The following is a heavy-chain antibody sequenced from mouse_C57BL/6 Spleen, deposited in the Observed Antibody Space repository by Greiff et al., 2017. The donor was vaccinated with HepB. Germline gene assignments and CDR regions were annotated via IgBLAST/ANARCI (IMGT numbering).Heavy chain of an antibody. D-gene: IGHD2-1*01. CDR1: GYSFTDYN. V-gene: IGHV1-39*01. CDR3: ARGYYGNYGGLNYAMDY. CDR2: INPNYGTT. Sequence: EVQLQQSGPELVKPGASVKISCKASGYSFTDYNMNWVKQSNGKSLEWIGVINPNYGTTSYNQKFKGKATLTVDQSSSTAYMQLNSLTSEDSAVYYCARGYYGNYGGLNYAMDYWGQGTSVTVSS. J-gene: IGHJ4*01.